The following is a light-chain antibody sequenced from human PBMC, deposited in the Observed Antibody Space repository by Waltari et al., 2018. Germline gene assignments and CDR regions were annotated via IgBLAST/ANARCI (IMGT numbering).Light chain of an antibody. CDR3: HQYSNRPPRT. V-gene: IGKV3-15*01. Sequence: EIVMTQSPATLSVSPGERATLSCRASQTVSSNLAWYQQKPGQTPSLVSYGASTRATGIPARFSGSGSGTDFTLTISSPQSEEFVVYYRHQYSNRPPRTFGQGTK. J-gene: IGKJ1*01. CDR2: GAS. CDR1: QTVSSN.